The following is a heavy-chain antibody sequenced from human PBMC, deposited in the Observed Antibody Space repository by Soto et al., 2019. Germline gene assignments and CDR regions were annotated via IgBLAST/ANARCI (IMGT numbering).Heavy chain of an antibody. V-gene: IGHV3-23*01. CDR1: GFTFSSYA. Sequence: EVQLLESGGGLVQPGGSLRLSCAASGFTFSSYAMSWVRQAPGKGREWVSAISGSGGSTYYADSVKGRFTISRDNSKNTLYLQMNSLRAEDTAVYYCAKYISGTTVNWLDYWGQGTLVTVSS. J-gene: IGHJ5*01. CDR3: AKYISGTTVNWLDY. D-gene: IGHD3-10*01. CDR2: ISGSGGST.